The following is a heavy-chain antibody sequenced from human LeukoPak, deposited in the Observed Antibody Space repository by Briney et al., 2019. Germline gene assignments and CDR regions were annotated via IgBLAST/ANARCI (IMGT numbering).Heavy chain of an antibody. J-gene: IGHJ5*02. CDR1: GYSISSGYY. V-gene: IGHV4-38-2*01. Sequence: SETLSLTCAVSGYSISSGYYWGWIRQPPGKGLEWIGSIYHSGSTYYNPSLKSRVTISVDTSKNQFSLKLSSVTAADTAVYYCARVSVQEETLPYLDPWGKGTLVTVSS. CDR2: IYHSGST. D-gene: IGHD5-24*01. CDR3: ARVSVQEETLPYLDP.